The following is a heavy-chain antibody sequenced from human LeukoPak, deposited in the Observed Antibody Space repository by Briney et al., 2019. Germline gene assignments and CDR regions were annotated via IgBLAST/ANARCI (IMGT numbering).Heavy chain of an antibody. CDR1: GGSISSGDYY. Sequence: PSETLSLTCTGSGGSISSGDYYWSWIRQPPGKGLEWIGYIYYSGSTYYNPSLKSRVTISVDTSKNQFSLKLSSVTAADTAVYYCARASIVATTYFDYWGQGTLVTVSS. CDR3: ARASIVATTYFDY. V-gene: IGHV4-30-4*02. J-gene: IGHJ4*02. D-gene: IGHD5-12*01. CDR2: IYYSGST.